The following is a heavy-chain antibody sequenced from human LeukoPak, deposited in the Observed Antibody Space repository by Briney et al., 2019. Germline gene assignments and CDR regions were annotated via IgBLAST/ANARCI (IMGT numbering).Heavy chain of an antibody. V-gene: IGHV4-30-2*06. CDR3: ARRALMMDAFDI. CDR2: IYHDGST. D-gene: IGHD3-16*01. Sequence: KTSQTLTLPCTISGGSIYGGGYSWSWLRQSPGKGLEWIGNIYHDGSTFYNPALSSRVTLSVDPSKNQFSLRLGSVTAADTAVYYCARRALMMDAFDIWGQGTMVTVSP. J-gene: IGHJ3*02. CDR1: GGSIYGGGYS.